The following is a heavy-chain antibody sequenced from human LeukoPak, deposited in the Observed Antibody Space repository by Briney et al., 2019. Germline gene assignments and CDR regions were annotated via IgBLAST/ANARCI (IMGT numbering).Heavy chain of an antibody. Sequence: QPGGSLRLSCAASGFTFASYAMSWVRQAPGKGLEWVSVIYSGGNIYYIDSVKGRFTISRDTSKNTLYLQMNSLRAEDTAVYYCASRHCSGGGCYFAGADPFDYWGQGILVTVSS. CDR2: IYSGGNI. J-gene: IGHJ4*02. D-gene: IGHD2-15*01. V-gene: IGHV3-23*03. CDR1: GFTFASYA. CDR3: ASRHCSGGGCYFAGADPFDY.